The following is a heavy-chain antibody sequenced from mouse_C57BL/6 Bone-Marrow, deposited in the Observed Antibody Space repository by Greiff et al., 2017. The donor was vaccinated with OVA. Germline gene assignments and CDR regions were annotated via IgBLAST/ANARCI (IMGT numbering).Heavy chain of an antibody. J-gene: IGHJ3*01. V-gene: IGHV1-19*01. CDR3: ARRGGYYFSAWFAY. CDR1: GYTFTDYY. Sequence: EVQLQQSGPVLVKPGASVKMSCKASGYTFTDYYMNWVKQSHGKSLEWIGVINPYNGGTSYNQKFKGKATLTVDKSSSTAYMELNSLTSEDSAVYYCARRGGYYFSAWFAYWGQGTLVTVSA. CDR2: INPYNGGT. D-gene: IGHD2-3*01.